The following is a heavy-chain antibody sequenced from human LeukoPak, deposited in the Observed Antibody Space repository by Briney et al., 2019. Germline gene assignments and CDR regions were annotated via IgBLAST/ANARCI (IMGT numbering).Heavy chain of an antibody. D-gene: IGHD3/OR15-3a*01. CDR2: IYTSGST. V-gene: IGHV4-4*07. CDR3: ARDHSRDYTWFEP. Sequence: KPSETLSLTCTVSGGSISSYYWSRLRTPAGKGLEWIVRIYTSGSTNYNPSLKSRVTMSVDTSKNQFSLKLSSVTAADTAVYYCARDHSRDYTWFEPWGQGTLVTVSS. J-gene: IGHJ5*02. CDR1: GGSISSYY.